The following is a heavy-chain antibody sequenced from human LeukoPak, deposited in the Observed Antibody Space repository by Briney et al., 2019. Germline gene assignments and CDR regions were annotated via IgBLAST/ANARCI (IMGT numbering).Heavy chain of an antibody. Sequence: GGSLRLSCTASGFPFSDYSMNCVSQAPGNGLELISYIGISSGNTKYADSVKGRFTISADNDRNSLYLQMNSLRVEDTAVYYCARDHNYAFDNWGQGTLVSVSS. CDR1: GFPFSDYS. CDR3: ARDHNYAFDN. V-gene: IGHV3-48*04. D-gene: IGHD1-1*01. J-gene: IGHJ4*02. CDR2: IGISSGNT.